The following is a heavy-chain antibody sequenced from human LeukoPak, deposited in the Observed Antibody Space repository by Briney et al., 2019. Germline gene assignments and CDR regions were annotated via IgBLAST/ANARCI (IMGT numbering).Heavy chain of an antibody. CDR1: GLTFSSYW. CDR2: INSDGSST. V-gene: IGHV3-74*01. D-gene: IGHD6-6*01. Sequence: GGSLRLSGAASGLTFSSYWMHWVRQAPGKGLVWVSRINSDGSSTSYADSVKGRFTISRDNAKNTLYLQMNSLRAEDTAVYYCARDLGSYYYGMDVWGQGTTVTVSS. CDR3: ARDLGSYYYGMDV. J-gene: IGHJ6*02.